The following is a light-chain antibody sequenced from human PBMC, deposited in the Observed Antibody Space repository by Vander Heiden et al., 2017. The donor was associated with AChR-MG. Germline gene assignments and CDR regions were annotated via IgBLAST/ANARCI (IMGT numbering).Light chain of an antibody. Sequence: DIVIPQSPDPLPVSLGERATINCKSSQNVLYRSNNKNYLACYQQKPGQPPKLLMYCAATREAGVLDRFSGSGSGTDFTLTISSLQAEDVAGYYCQQYYSTPPYTFGQGTKLEIK. CDR3: QQYYSTPPYT. J-gene: IGKJ2*01. CDR2: CAA. CDR1: QNVLYRSNNKNY. V-gene: IGKV4-1*01.